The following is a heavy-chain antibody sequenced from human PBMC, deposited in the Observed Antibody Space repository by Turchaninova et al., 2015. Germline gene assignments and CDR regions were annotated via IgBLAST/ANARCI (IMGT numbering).Heavy chain of an antibody. J-gene: IGHJ4*02. CDR2: ISYSGST. V-gene: IGHV4-39*07. CDR3: AKLPEEDY. D-gene: IGHD1-7*01. Sequence: QLQLQESGPGLVKPSATLSLTCTVSGGAISSSSAYLGLIRQPPGEGLEYIASISYSGSTYHNPSLKSRVTLSVDTSKNQVSLKLSSVTAADTAVYYCAKLPEEDYWGQGTLVTVSS. CDR1: GGAISSSSAY.